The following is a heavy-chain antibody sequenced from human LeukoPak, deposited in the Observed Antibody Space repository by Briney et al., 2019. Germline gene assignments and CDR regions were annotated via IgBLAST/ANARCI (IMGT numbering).Heavy chain of an antibody. Sequence: SETLSLTCIVSGESISRTGYYWGWIRQPPGKGLEWIGHMSYSGNTFYSPSLKSRVTISVDTSKNHFSLKLTSVTAADMSIYYCARHIAYPSMNVWGKGTTVTVST. CDR3: ARHIAYPSMNV. D-gene: IGHD2-21*01. CDR2: MSYSGNT. CDR1: GESISRTGYY. J-gene: IGHJ6*04. V-gene: IGHV4-39*01.